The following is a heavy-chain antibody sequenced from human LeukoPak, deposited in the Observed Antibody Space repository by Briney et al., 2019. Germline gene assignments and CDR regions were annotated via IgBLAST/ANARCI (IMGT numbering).Heavy chain of an antibody. J-gene: IGHJ5*02. CDR2: ISSSGSTI. CDR3: ARHDWFDP. D-gene: IGHD3-3*01. V-gene: IGHV3-48*03. Sequence: GGSLRLSCAASGFTFSSYEMNWVRQAPGKGLEWVSYISSSGSTIYYADSVKGRFTISRDNSKNTLYLQMNSLRAEDTAIYYCARHDWFDPWGQGTLVTVSS. CDR1: GFTFSSYE.